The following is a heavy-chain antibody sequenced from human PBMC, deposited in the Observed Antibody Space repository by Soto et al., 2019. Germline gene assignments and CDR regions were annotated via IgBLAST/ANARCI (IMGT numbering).Heavy chain of an antibody. D-gene: IGHD2-21*02. Sequence: EMQLVESGGGLVKPGGSLRLSCAASGFTFSTYSMNWVRQAPGKGLEWVASISSSSTYIYYADSVKGRFTISRDNARDSLYLHMNSLRAEDTAVYYCVRERGLSSFYGMDVWGQGTTVTVSS. V-gene: IGHV3-21*01. CDR1: GFTFSTYS. CDR3: VRERGLSSFYGMDV. CDR2: ISSSSTYI. J-gene: IGHJ6*02.